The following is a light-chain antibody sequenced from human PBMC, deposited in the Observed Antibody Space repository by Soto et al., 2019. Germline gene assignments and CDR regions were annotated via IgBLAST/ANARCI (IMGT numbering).Light chain of an antibody. J-gene: IGLJ2*01. CDR1: NIGSKG. CDR2: SDT. V-gene: IGLV3-21*04. CDR3: QVWDSGSAHVV. Sequence: SSELTQPPSVSVAPGKTASISCGGNNIGSKGVHWYQQKPGQAPVLVIYSDTDLPPVIPERFSGSNSANLATLTISRVEAGDAADYYCQVWDSGSAHVVFGGGTQLTVL.